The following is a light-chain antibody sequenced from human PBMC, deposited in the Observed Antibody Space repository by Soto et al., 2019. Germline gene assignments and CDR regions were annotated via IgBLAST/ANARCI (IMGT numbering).Light chain of an antibody. CDR2: GDN. Sequence: QSVLTQPPSVSGAPGQRGGISCTGSSSNIGAEYDVHWYQQLLGTAPKRLIYGDNNRPSGVPDRFSGSKTGTSASLAITGLQPEHEADYYCQSYDSSLTTFVFGTGTTVTVL. V-gene: IGLV1-40*01. J-gene: IGLJ1*01. CDR3: QSYDSSLTTFV. CDR1: SSNIGAEYD.